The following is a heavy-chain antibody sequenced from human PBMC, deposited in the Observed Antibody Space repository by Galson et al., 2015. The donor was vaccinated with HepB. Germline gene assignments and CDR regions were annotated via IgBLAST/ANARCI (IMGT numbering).Heavy chain of an antibody. Sequence: SLRLSCAASGFTFGDYAMSWFRQAPGKGLEWVGFIRSKAYGGTTEYAASVKGRFTISRDDSKSIAYLQMNSLKTEDTAVYYCTRGVPYYRRDHFRYFDYWGQGTLVTVSS. CDR1: GFTFGDYA. CDR3: TRGVPYYRRDHFRYFDY. CDR2: IRSKAYGGTT. D-gene: IGHD1-26*01. V-gene: IGHV3-49*03. J-gene: IGHJ4*02.